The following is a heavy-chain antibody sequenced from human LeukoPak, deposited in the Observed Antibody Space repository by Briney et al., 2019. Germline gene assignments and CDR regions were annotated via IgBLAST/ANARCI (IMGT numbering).Heavy chain of an antibody. D-gene: IGHD3-10*01. V-gene: IGHV3-74*01. Sequence: PGGSLRLSCAASGITFSSYWMHWVRQAPGKGLVWVSRINSDGSSTSYADSVKGRFTISRDNAKNTLYLQMNSLRAEDTAVYYCARSGFYYYGSGSLCDYWGQGTLVTVSS. CDR2: INSDGSST. CDR3: ARSGFYYYGSGSLCDY. J-gene: IGHJ4*02. CDR1: GITFSSYW.